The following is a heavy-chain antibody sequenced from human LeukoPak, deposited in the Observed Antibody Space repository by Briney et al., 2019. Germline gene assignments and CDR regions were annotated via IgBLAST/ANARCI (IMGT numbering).Heavy chain of an antibody. Sequence: QPGGSLRLSCAASGFTFSSYWMSWVRQAPGKGLEWVANIKQDGSEKYYVDSVKGRFTISRDNAKNSLYLQMNSLRAEDTAVYYCARDQTASWPYNWFDAWGQGTLVTVSS. J-gene: IGHJ5*02. CDR1: GFTFSSYW. CDR3: ARDQTASWPYNWFDA. CDR2: IKQDGSEK. D-gene: IGHD6-13*01. V-gene: IGHV3-7*01.